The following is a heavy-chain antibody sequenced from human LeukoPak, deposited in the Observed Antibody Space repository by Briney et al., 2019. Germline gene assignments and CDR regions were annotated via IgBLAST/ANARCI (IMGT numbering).Heavy chain of an antibody. V-gene: IGHV7-4-1*02. Sequence: GESLKISCKASGYSFSSYWIGWVRQLPGKGLQWMGWINTNTGNPTYAQGLTGRFVFSLDTSVSTAYLQISSLKAEDTAVYYCAREDIAFDPWGQGTLVTVSS. CDR1: GYSFSSYW. CDR2: INTNTGNP. J-gene: IGHJ5*02. CDR3: AREDIAFDP.